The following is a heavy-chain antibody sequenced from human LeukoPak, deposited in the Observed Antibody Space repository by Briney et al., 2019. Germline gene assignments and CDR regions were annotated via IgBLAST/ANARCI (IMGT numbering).Heavy chain of an antibody. CDR3: AKPNHPTSDWYFDL. V-gene: IGHV3-21*04. J-gene: IGHJ2*01. CDR1: GFPFSSYS. Sequence: GGALRPSFAAPGFPFSSYSMKWVRPAPGEGGGWGSSLSSSSSYIYYADSVKGRFTISRDNAKNSLYLQMNSLRAEDTALYYCAKPNHPTSDWYFDLWGRGTLVTVSS. CDR2: LSSSSSYI. D-gene: IGHD1-14*01.